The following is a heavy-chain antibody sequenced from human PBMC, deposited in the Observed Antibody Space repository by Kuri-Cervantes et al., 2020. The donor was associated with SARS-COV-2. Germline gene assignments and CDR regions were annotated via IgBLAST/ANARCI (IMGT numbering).Heavy chain of an antibody. CDR1: GYTFTGYY. CDR2: INPNSGAT. J-gene: IGHJ6*02. D-gene: IGHD3-10*01. V-gene: IGHV1-2*02. CDR3: ARVPITVTHGGGVDV. Sequence: ASVKVSCKASGYTFTGYYIHWVRQAPGQGLEWMGWINPNSGATDYAQNFQGRITMTRATSISTAFMEFSSLRSDDTAVYYCARVPITVTHGGGVDVWGQGTTVTVSS.